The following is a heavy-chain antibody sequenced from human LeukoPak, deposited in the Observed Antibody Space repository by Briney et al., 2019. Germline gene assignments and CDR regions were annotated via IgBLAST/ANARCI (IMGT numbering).Heavy chain of an antibody. V-gene: IGHV4-39*07. CDR1: GGSISSSSYY. D-gene: IGHD3-3*01. CDR2: IYYSGST. CDR3: ARAKSDFWSLDAFDI. Sequence: SETLSLTCTVSGGSISSSSYYWGWIRQPPGKGLEWIGSIYYSGSTYYNPSLKSRVTISVDTSKNQFSLKLSSVTAADTAVYYCARAKSDFWSLDAFDIWGQGTMVTVSS. J-gene: IGHJ3*02.